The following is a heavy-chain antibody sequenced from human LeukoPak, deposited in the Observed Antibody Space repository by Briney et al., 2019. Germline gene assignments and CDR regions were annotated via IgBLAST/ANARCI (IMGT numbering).Heavy chain of an antibody. D-gene: IGHD3-22*01. CDR3: ARERAVGSSGSDY. J-gene: IGHJ4*02. V-gene: IGHV4-30-4*01. CDR1: GGSISSGDCY. CDR2: IYYSGST. Sequence: SETLSLTCTVSGGSISSGDCYWSWIRQPPGKGLEWIGYIYYSGSTYYNPSLKSRVTISVDTSKNQFSLKLSSVTAADTAVYYCARERAVGSSGSDYWGQGTLVTVSS.